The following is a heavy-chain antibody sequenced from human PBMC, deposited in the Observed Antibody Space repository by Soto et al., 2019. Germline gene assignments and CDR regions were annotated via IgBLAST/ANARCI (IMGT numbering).Heavy chain of an antibody. Sequence: GGSLRLSCAASGFTFKTYGMHWVRQAPGKGLEWVAVISYDGSDKFYADSVKGRFTISRDNFKNTLYLQMSSLRAEDTAIYYCAKSPYFYCSSPNCYKFYFDYWGQGTLVTVSS. CDR3: AKSPYFYCSSPNCYKFYFDY. CDR2: ISYDGSDK. J-gene: IGHJ4*02. V-gene: IGHV3-30*18. CDR1: GFTFKTYG. D-gene: IGHD2-2*02.